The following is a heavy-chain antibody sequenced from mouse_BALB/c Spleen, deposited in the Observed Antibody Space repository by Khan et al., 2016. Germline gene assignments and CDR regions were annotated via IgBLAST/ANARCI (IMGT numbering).Heavy chain of an antibody. Sequence: QVQLKESGAELARPGASVKMSCKASGYTFTSYTMHWIIQRPGQGLEWIGYINPSSGSTNYNQRFKDKATLTADKSSSTAYMQLSSLTSDDSAVYYCANAPGAGFDYWGQGTTLTVSS. CDR1: GYTFTSYT. CDR2: INPSSGST. D-gene: IGHD4-1*01. V-gene: IGHV1-4*01. CDR3: ANAPGAGFDY. J-gene: IGHJ2*01.